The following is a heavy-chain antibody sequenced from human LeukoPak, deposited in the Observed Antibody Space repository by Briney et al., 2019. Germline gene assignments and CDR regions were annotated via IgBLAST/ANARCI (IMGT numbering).Heavy chain of an antibody. CDR1: GFTFDDYT. CDR2: ISWDGVST. J-gene: IGHJ4*02. Sequence: GGSLRLSCAASGFTFDDYTMHWVRQAPGKGLEWVSLISWDGVSTYYADSVKGRFTISRGNSKNSLYLQLNSLRTEDTAFYYCAKDGGSGATRPIDFWGQGTLVTVSS. V-gene: IGHV3-43*01. CDR3: AKDGGSGATRPIDF. D-gene: IGHD1-26*01.